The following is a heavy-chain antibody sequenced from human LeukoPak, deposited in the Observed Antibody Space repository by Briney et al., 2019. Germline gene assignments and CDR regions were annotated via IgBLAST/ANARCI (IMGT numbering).Heavy chain of an antibody. Sequence: ASMKVSCKASGYPFTDYYIHWVRQAPGQGLEWMGWINPNSGDTNSAQRFQGRVTMTRDTSIGTLYMELSRLRSDDTAVYYCARLIVVVPAAIHAFDIWGQGTLVTVSS. CDR2: INPNSGDT. CDR1: GYPFTDYY. J-gene: IGHJ3*02. D-gene: IGHD2-2*01. V-gene: IGHV1-2*02. CDR3: ARLIVVVPAAIHAFDI.